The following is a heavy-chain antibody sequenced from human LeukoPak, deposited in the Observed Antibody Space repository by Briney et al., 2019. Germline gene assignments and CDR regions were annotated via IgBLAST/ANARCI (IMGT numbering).Heavy chain of an antibody. CDR3: ARVLWFGGIYYFDY. CDR2: IYSGGST. J-gene: IGHJ4*02. Sequence: GGSLSLSCAASGFTVSSNYMSWVRQAPGKGLEWVSVIYSGGSTYYADSVKGRFTISRDNSKNTLYLQMNSLSAEDTAVYYCARVLWFGGIYYFDYWGQGTLVTVSS. V-gene: IGHV3-66*01. D-gene: IGHD3-10*01. CDR1: GFTVSSNY.